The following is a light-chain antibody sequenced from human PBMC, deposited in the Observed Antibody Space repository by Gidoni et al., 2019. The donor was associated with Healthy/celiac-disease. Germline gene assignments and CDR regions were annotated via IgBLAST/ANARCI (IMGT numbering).Light chain of an antibody. CDR1: QSISSY. J-gene: IGKJ2*01. Sequence: DIQMTQSPSSLSASVGDRVTITCRASQSISSYLNWYQQKPGKAPKLLIYAASSLQSGVPSRFSSSGSGTDFTLTISSLQPEDFATYYCQQGYSTPPYTFGQGTKLEIK. CDR2: AAS. CDR3: QQGYSTPPYT. V-gene: IGKV1-39*01.